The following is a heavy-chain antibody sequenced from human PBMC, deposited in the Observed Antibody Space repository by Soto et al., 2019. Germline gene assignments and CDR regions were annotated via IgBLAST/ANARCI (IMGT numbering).Heavy chain of an antibody. J-gene: IGHJ6*02. CDR2: IIPIFGTA. CDR3: AREYSSGWPDYRYYYYGMDV. D-gene: IGHD6-19*01. V-gene: IGHV1-69*13. Sequence: SVKVSCKASGGTFSSYAISWVRQAPGQGLEWMGGIIPIFGTANYAQKFQGRVTITADESTSTAYMELSSLRSEDTAVYYCAREYSSGWPDYRYYYYGMDVWGQGTTVTVSS. CDR1: GGTFSSYA.